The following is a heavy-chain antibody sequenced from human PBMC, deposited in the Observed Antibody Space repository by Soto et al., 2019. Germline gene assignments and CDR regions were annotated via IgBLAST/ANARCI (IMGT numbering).Heavy chain of an antibody. D-gene: IGHD1-26*01. CDR1: GFGFRDYY. Sequence: PGGSLRLSCTASGFGFRDYYMSWIRQTPGKGLESVSYISSGGTTIFYADSVKGRFTISRDNAKNSLYLQMNNLRVEDTAMYYCASQDVVGATSRYWGQGTLVTVSS. CDR3: ASQDVVGATSRY. V-gene: IGHV3-11*01. J-gene: IGHJ4*02. CDR2: ISSGGTTI.